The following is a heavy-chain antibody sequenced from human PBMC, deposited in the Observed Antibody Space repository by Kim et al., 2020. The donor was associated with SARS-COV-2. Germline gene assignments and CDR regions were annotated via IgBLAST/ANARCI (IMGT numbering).Heavy chain of an antibody. D-gene: IGHD6-13*01. V-gene: IGHV6-1*01. CDR3: AREQQLMGDNWFDP. Sequence: AVSVKSRITINPDTSKNQFSLQLNSVTPEDTAVYYCAREQQLMGDNWFDPWGQGTLVTVSS. J-gene: IGHJ5*02.